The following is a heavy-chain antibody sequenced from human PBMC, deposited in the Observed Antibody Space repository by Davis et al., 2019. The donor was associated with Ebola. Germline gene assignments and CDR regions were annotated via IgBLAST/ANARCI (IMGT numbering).Heavy chain of an antibody. J-gene: IGHJ4*01. CDR2: IFSNSGDT. CDR3: ARGHNYAHEY. Sequence: ASVKVSCKASGYTFTGYNIHWVPPPPGPPLSLFGRIFSNSGDTNYAQNFQGRVTMTRDTSISTVYTELSSLRYDDTADYYCARGHNYAHEYWGQGTLVTVSS. D-gene: IGHD4-11*01. CDR1: GYTFTGYN. V-gene: IGHV1-2*06.